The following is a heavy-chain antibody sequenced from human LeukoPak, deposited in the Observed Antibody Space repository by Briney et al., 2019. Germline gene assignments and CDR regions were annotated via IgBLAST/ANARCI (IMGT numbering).Heavy chain of an antibody. CDR3: AREYSSSSGRVFDC. D-gene: IGHD6-6*01. CDR1: GFTFSSYW. CDR2: ISTDGSST. V-gene: IGHV3-74*01. J-gene: IGHJ4*02. Sequence: GGSLRLSCAASGFTFSSYWMHWVRQPPGKGLVWVSRISTDGSSTTYVDSVRGRFTVSRDSAKNTLYLQMNSLRAEDTAVYYCAREYSSSSGRVFDCWGQGTLVTVSS.